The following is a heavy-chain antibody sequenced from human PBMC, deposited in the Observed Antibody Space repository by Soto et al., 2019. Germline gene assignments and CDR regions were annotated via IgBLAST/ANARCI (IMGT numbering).Heavy chain of an antibody. CDR1: GYSFTSYW. Sequence: GESLKISGKASGYSFTSYWIGRLRQMPGKGLEWMGIIYPGDSDTRYSPSFQGQVTISADKSISTAYLQWISLKASDTAMYYCARLYDSSGPGVYFYGMDVWGQGTTVTVSS. J-gene: IGHJ6*02. CDR2: IYPGDSDT. CDR3: ARLYDSSGPGVYFYGMDV. D-gene: IGHD3-22*01. V-gene: IGHV5-51*01.